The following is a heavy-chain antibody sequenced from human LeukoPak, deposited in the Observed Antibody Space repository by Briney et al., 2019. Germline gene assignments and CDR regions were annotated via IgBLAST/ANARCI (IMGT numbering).Heavy chain of an antibody. Sequence: GGSLRFSCAASGFTFSSYAMSWVRQAPGKGLEWVSAISGSGGSTYYADSVKGRFTISRDNSKNTLYLQMNSLRAEDTAVYYCAKDQTVAGFYFDYWGQGTLVTVSS. CDR3: AKDQTVAGFYFDY. V-gene: IGHV3-23*01. J-gene: IGHJ4*02. CDR1: GFTFSSYA. D-gene: IGHD6-19*01. CDR2: ISGSGGST.